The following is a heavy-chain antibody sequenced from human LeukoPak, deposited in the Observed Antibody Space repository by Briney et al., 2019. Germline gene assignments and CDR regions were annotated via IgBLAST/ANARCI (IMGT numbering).Heavy chain of an antibody. CDR2: ISYDGSNK. CDR1: GFTFSSYA. V-gene: IGHV3-30-3*01. Sequence: PGGSLRLSCAASGFTFSSYAMHWVRQAPGKGLEWVAVISYDGSNKYYADSVKGRFTISRDNSKNTLYLQMNSLRGEDTAVYYCARDTLAATHWFDPWGQGTLVTVSS. CDR3: ARDTLAATHWFDP. J-gene: IGHJ5*02. D-gene: IGHD2-15*01.